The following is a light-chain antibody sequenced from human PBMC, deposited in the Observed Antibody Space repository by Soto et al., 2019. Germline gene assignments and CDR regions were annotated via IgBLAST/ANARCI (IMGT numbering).Light chain of an antibody. V-gene: IGLV1-44*01. J-gene: IGLJ3*02. CDR3: AAWDDSLNGWV. CDR2: SNN. Sequence: QSVLTQPPSASGTPGQRVSISCSGSSSSIGSNTVSWYQQLPGTAPKLLIYSNNQRPSGVPDRFSGSKSGTSASLAISGLQSEDEADCYCAAWDDSLNGWVFGGGTKVTVL. CDR1: SSSIGSNT.